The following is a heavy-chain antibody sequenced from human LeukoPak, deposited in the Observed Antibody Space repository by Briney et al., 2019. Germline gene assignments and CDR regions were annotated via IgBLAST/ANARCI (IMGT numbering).Heavy chain of an antibody. CDR2: ISAYNGNT. D-gene: IGHD3-22*01. CDR3: ARGGATYYYDSSGYYYSDY. J-gene: IGHJ4*02. Sequence: ASVKVSCKASSYTFTSYGISWVRQAPGQGLEWMGWISAYNGNTNYAQKLQGRVTMTTDTSTSTAYMELRSLRSDDTAVYYCARGGATYYYDSSGYYYSDYWGQGTLVTVSS. CDR1: SYTFTSYG. V-gene: IGHV1-18*01.